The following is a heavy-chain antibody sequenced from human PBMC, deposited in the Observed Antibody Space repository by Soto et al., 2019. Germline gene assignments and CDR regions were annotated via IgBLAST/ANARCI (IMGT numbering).Heavy chain of an antibody. V-gene: IGHV3-48*01. J-gene: IGHJ1*01. CDR2: IVSSSGTT. Sequence: GGSLRLSCAASGFSLSNYVMNWVRQAPGKGLEWISSIVSSSGTTYYADSVKGRFTISRDNSKNTLYLQMNSLRAEDTAVYYCARDRVESGYPEYFQHWGQGTLVTVSS. CDR3: ARDRVESGYPEYFQH. CDR1: GFSLSNYV. D-gene: IGHD3-22*01.